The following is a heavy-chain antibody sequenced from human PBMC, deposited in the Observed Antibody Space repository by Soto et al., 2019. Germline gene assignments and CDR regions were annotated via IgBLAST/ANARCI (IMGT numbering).Heavy chain of an antibody. V-gene: IGHV3-23*04. CDR1: GFTISTYS. J-gene: IGHJ4*02. CDR3: AKWSGYGDL. D-gene: IGHD5-12*01. CDR2: ISVTGDTT. Sequence: EVQLVESGGGLVQPGGSLRLSCAASGFTISTYSITWVRQTPAKGLEWVSGISVTGDTTFYADSVKGRFTISRDNSKNTVYLQMHSLRVEDTAVYYCAKWSGYGDLWGQGTLVTVSS.